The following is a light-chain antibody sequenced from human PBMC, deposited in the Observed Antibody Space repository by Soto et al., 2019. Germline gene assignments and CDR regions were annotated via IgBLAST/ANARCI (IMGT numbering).Light chain of an antibody. CDR1: QSLIHSDGDTY. Sequence: DVVMTQSPLSLPVTLGQPASISCRSSQSLIHSDGDTYLNWFQQRPGQSPRRLIYKVSDRDSGVPDRFSGSGSGTDFTLKISRVEAEDVGIYYCMQGTLWPWTFCQGTEVEIK. V-gene: IGKV2-30*02. J-gene: IGKJ1*01. CDR3: MQGTLWPWT. CDR2: KVS.